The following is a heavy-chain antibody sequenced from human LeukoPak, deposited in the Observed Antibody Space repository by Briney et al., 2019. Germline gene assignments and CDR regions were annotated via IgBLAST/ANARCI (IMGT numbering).Heavy chain of an antibody. J-gene: IGHJ4*02. D-gene: IGHD3-10*01. CDR3: ATEEYYYGSGSYSKAFDY. CDR1: GYTLTELS. V-gene: IGHV1-24*01. CDR2: FDPEDGET. Sequence: ASVKVSCKVSGYTLTELSMHWVRQAPGKGLEWMGGFDPEDGETIYAQKFQGRVTMTEDTSTDTAYIELSSLRSEDTAVYYCATEEYYYGSGSYSKAFDYWGQGTLVTVSS.